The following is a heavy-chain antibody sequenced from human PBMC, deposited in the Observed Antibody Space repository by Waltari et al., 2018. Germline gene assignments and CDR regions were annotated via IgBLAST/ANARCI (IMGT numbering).Heavy chain of an antibody. CDR1: GFTFSLFW. D-gene: IGHD6-19*01. Sequence: EVQLVESGGDLVQPGGSLRLSCAASGFTFSLFWMTWLRQVPGKGVEWVANRNDDGRAEFYVDSGRGRFSISRDRDKNTLSLQMNSLEVDDTAIYYCVRGSRGWSGIDYWGQGALVIVSS. CDR3: VRGSRGWSGIDY. V-gene: IGHV3-7*04. J-gene: IGHJ4*02. CDR2: RNDDGRAE.